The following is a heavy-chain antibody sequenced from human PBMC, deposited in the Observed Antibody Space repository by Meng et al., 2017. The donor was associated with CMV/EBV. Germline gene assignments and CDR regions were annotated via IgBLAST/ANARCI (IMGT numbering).Heavy chain of an antibody. CDR2: IIPIFGTA. J-gene: IGHJ4*02. Sequence: VQLVQSGAEGKKPGSSVMVSCKASGGTFSSYAFWWVRQDPGQGLEWMGGIIPIFGTANYAQKFQGRVTITADESTSTAYMELSSLRSEDTAVYYCARMPRDGYNYIDYWGQGTLVTVSS. D-gene: IGHD5-24*01. V-gene: IGHV1-69*01. CDR3: ARMPRDGYNYIDY. CDR1: GGTFSSYA.